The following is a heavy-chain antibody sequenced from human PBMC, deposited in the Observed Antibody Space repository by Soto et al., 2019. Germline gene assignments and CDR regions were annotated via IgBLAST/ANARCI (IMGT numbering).Heavy chain of an antibody. D-gene: IGHD6-19*01. CDR2: IYYSGST. V-gene: IGHV4-61*01. J-gene: IGHJ6*02. Sequence: QVQLQESGPGLVKPSETLSLTCTVSGGSVSSGSYYWSWIRQPPGKGLEWIGYIYYSGSTNYNPSLKSRGTISVDTSKNQFSLKLSSVTAADTAVYYCARGLVAGTHRYYYYGMDVWGQGTTVTVSS. CDR1: GGSVSSGSYY. CDR3: ARGLVAGTHRYYYYGMDV.